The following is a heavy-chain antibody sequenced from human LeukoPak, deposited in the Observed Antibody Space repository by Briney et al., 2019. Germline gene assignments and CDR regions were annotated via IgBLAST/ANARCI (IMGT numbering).Heavy chain of an antibody. Sequence: ASVKVSCKASGYTFTSYYMHWVRQAPGQGLEWMGRIIPIFGTTIYAQKFQGRVTMTEDTSTDTAYMELSSLRSEDTAVYYCATDPISYYDSSGDYWGQGTLVTVSS. CDR1: GYTFTSYY. J-gene: IGHJ4*02. CDR3: ATDPISYYDSSGDY. D-gene: IGHD3-22*01. V-gene: IGHV1-46*01. CDR2: IIPIFGTT.